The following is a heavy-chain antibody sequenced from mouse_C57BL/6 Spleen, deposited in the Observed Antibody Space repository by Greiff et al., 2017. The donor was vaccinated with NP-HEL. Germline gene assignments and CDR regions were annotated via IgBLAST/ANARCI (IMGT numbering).Heavy chain of an antibody. J-gene: IGHJ4*01. Sequence: QVQLQQPGTELVKPGASVKLSCKASGYTFTSYWMHWVKQRPGQGLEWIGNINPSNGGTNYNEKFKSKATLTVDKSSSTAYMQLSSLTSEDTAVYYYATIYYGPYGCYAMDYWGQGTSVTVSS. V-gene: IGHV1-53*01. CDR2: INPSNGGT. CDR3: ATIYYGPYGCYAMDY. CDR1: GYTFTSYW. D-gene: IGHD1-1*02.